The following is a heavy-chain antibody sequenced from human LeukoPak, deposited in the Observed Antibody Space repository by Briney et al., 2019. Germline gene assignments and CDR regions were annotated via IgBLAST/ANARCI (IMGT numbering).Heavy chain of an antibody. CDR2: IYSAGST. CDR3: ARVDTTLSYKLDY. V-gene: IGHV3-53*04. D-gene: IGHD1-1*01. CDR1: GFTVSSNY. Sequence: GGSLRLSCAASGFTVSSNYMSWGRQAPGKGLEWGSVIYSAGSTHNADSVQGRFTISRHNSKNTVYVQMDNLRPEGTAVYYCARVDTTLSYKLDYWGQGTLVTVSS. J-gene: IGHJ4*02.